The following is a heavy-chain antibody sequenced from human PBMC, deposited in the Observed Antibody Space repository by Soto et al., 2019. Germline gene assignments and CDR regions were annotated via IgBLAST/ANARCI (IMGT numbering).Heavy chain of an antibody. CDR3: ARHLRFLEWLTDAFDI. V-gene: IGHV4-39*01. D-gene: IGHD3-3*01. J-gene: IGHJ3*02. CDR2: IYYSGST. CDR1: GGSISSSSYY. Sequence: QLQLRESGPGLVKPSETLSLTCTVSGGSISSSSYYWGWIRQPPGKGLEWIGSIYYSGSTYYNPSLKSRVTISVDTSKNQFSLKLSSVTAADTAVYYCARHLRFLEWLTDAFDIWGQGTMVTVSS.